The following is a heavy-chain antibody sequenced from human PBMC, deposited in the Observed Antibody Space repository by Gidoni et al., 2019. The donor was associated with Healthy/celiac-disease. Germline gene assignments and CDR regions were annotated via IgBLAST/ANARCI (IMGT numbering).Heavy chain of an antibody. CDR1: GYSISSGYY. CDR3: AREREYSYGDRHFAY. J-gene: IGHJ4*02. Sequence: QVQLQEAGPGLVKPSETRSLTCAVPGYSISSGYYWGWIRQPPGKGLEWIGSISPSGSTYYPPSLKSRFTISVDTSKNQFSLKLSSVPAADTAVYYCAREREYSYGDRHFAYWGQGTLVTVSS. CDR2: ISPSGST. V-gene: IGHV4-38-2*02. D-gene: IGHD5-18*01.